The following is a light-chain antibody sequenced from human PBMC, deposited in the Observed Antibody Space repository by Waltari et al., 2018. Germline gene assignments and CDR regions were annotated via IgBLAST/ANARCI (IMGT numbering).Light chain of an antibody. CDR1: QDINNY. V-gene: IGKV1-33*01. J-gene: IGKJ4*01. CDR3: QQYDNIPIT. Sequence: DIQMTQSPSSLSASVGDRVTITCQASQDINNYLSWYQQKPGKAPKLLVYDASTLEAGFPSRFSGSGSVTDCTFTLSSLQPEDIATYYCQQYDNIPITFGGGTRVEI. CDR2: DAS.